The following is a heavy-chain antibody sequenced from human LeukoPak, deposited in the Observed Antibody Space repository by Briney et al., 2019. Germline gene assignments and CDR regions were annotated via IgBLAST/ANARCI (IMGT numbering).Heavy chain of an antibody. D-gene: IGHD2-21*01. CDR3: ARDLHDYCDGDCYLGWFDP. CDR2: IYNRGGP. Sequence: SETLSLTCTVSGDSISSGSYYWSWIRQPAGKGLEWIGRIYNRGGPNYNPSLKNRVSISQDTSKNQFSLRLYSVTAADTAVYYCARDLHDYCDGDCYLGWFDPWGQGTLVTVSS. V-gene: IGHV4-61*02. J-gene: IGHJ5*02. CDR1: GDSISSGSYY.